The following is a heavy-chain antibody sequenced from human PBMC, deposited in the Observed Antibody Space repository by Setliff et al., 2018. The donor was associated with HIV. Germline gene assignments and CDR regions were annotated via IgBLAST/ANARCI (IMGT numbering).Heavy chain of an antibody. CDR1: GGSISSAY. V-gene: IGHV4-59*08. D-gene: IGHD3-10*01. Sequence: SETLSLTCAVSGGSISSAYWSWVRQPPGKGLEWIGYIYSGGITKYNPSLKSRVTISVDTSKNLFSLKLSSVTAADTAVYYCARQITMVRGVYQPYYYYYMDVWGKGTTVTVSS. CDR3: ARQITMVRGVYQPYYYYYMDV. J-gene: IGHJ6*03. CDR2: IYSGGIT.